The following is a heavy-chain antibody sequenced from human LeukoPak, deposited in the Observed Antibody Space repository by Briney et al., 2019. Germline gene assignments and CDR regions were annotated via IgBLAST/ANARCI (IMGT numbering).Heavy chain of an antibody. D-gene: IGHD1-7*01. Sequence: ASVKVSCKASGYTFTGYYIHWMRQAPGQGLEWMGRINPNSGATNYAQKFQGRVTMTRDTSISTAYMDLSSLTSDDTAVYYSARGRDWNYLYWGQGTLVTVSS. V-gene: IGHV1-2*06. CDR3: ARGRDWNYLY. J-gene: IGHJ4*02. CDR1: GYTFTGYY. CDR2: INPNSGAT.